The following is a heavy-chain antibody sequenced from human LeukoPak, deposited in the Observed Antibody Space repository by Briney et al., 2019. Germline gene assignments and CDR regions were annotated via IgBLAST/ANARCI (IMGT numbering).Heavy chain of an antibody. Sequence: GSLRLSCAASGFTFSGSAMHWVRQASGKGLEWVGRIRSKANSYATAYAASVKGRFTISRDDSKNTAYLQMNSLKTEDTAVYYCTKSTDVCVGYCSGGSPAYYMDVWGKGTTVTVSS. D-gene: IGHD2-15*01. CDR1: GFTFSGSA. CDR2: IRSKANSYAT. CDR3: TKSTDVCVGYCSGGSPAYYMDV. V-gene: IGHV3-73*01. J-gene: IGHJ6*03.